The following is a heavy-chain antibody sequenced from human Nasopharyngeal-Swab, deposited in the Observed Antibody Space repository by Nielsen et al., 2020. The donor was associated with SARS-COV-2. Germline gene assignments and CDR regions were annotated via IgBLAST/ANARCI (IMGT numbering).Heavy chain of an antibody. J-gene: IGHJ3*02. CDR1: GFTFSSYA. Sequence: GGSLRLSCAASGFTFSSYAMSWVRQAPGKGLEWVSGSSGSSGSTYYADSVEGRFTISRDNSKSTLYLQMNSLRAEDTAVYYCAKGYSTGWHAFDIWGQGTMVTVSS. CDR2: SSGSSGST. CDR3: AKGYSTGWHAFDI. D-gene: IGHD6-19*01. V-gene: IGHV3-23*01.